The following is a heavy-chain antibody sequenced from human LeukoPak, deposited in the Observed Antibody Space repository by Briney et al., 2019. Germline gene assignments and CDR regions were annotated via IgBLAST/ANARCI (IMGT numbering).Heavy chain of an antibody. CDR1: GFTFSDYY. CDR3: AAHHSPTAASDY. D-gene: IGHD2-2*01. Sequence: PGGSLRLSCAASGFTFSDYYMSWIRQAPGKGLEWVSYISSSGSTIYYADSVKGRFTISRDNAKNSLYLQMNSLRAEDTAVYYCAAHHSPTAASDYWGQGTLVTVSS. V-gene: IGHV3-11*04. J-gene: IGHJ4*02. CDR2: ISSSGSTI.